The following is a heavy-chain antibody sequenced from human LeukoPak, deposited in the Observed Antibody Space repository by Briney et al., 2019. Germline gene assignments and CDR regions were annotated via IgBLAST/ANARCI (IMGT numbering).Heavy chain of an antibody. D-gene: IGHD2-15*01. CDR2: IYHSGST. J-gene: IGHJ4*02. CDR3: ARYGRDCSGGSCRFYFDY. V-gene: IGHV4-30-2*01. CDR1: GGSISSSGYS. Sequence: SQTLSLTCAVSGGSISSSGYSWSWIRQPPGKGLEWIGYIYHSGSTYYNPSLKSRVTISVDRSKNQFSLKLSSVTAADTAVYYCARYGRDCSGGSCRFYFDYWGQGTLVTVSS.